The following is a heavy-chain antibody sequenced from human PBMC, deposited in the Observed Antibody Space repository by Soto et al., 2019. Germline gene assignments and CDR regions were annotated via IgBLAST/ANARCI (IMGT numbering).Heavy chain of an antibody. V-gene: IGHV3-30-3*01. J-gene: IGHJ4*02. D-gene: IGHD1-26*01. Sequence: QVQLVESGGSVVQPGRSLRLSCAASGFTFSIHDMHWVRQAPGKGLEWVAVISYDGSNKYYADSVKGRFTISRDNSKNTLYLQMDSLRGEDTAVYYCASRESGSYSSPTGLWGQGTLVTVSS. CDR3: ASRESGSYSSPTGL. CDR2: ISYDGSNK. CDR1: GFTFSIHD.